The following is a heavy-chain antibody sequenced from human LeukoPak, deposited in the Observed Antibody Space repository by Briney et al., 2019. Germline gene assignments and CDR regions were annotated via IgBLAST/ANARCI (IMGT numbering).Heavy chain of an antibody. CDR3: ARRATTSRFTIIRGSPVRLYYYYMDV. D-gene: IGHD3-10*01. CDR2: INSDGSTT. Sequence: PGGSLRLSCEASGFTFRNYWMHWVRQVPGKGLVWVSHINSDGSTTNYADSVKGRFTISRDNAKNTLYLQMNSLRAEDTAVYYCARRATTSRFTIIRGSPVRLYYYYMDVWGKGTTVTISS. V-gene: IGHV3-74*01. CDR1: GFTFRNYW. J-gene: IGHJ6*03.